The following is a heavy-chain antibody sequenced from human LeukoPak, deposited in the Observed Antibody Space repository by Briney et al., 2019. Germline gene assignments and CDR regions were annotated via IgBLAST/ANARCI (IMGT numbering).Heavy chain of an antibody. CDR1: GGSFSGYY. Sequence: SETLSFTCAVYGGSFSGYYWSWIRQPPGKGLEWIGEINHSGSTNYNPSLKSRVTISVDTSKNQFSLKLSSVTAADTAVYYCARGLRRWLRDPFDYWGQGTLVTVSS. CDR2: INHSGST. D-gene: IGHD5-12*01. CDR3: ARGLRRWLRDPFDY. V-gene: IGHV4-34*01. J-gene: IGHJ4*02.